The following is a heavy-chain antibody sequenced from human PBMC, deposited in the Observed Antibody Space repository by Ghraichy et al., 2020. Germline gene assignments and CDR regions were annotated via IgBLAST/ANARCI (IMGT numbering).Heavy chain of an antibody. CDR1: GFTFSNYS. J-gene: IGHJ4*02. V-gene: IGHV3-21*01. CDR2: ISRWSDFI. Sequence: LSLTCAASGFTFSNYSMSWVRQTPGEGLEWISAISRWSDFIFYSESVKGRFTTSRDNAKNSVYLQMNSLRGEDTAVYYCARSEEGGPFDFWGQGTPVTVSS. CDR3: ARSEEGGPFDF. D-gene: IGHD1-26*01.